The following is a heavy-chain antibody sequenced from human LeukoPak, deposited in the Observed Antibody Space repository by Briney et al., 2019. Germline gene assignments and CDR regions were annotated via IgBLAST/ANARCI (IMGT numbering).Heavy chain of an antibody. D-gene: IGHD2-21*01. Sequence: GGSLRLSCAASGFTFSNYAMTWVRQAPGKGLEWVSAVSGNGASTFYTDSVKGRFSISRDNSKNTVYLQMNSLRAEDTAVYYCAKGKVNHDGALDAWGQGTLVTVSS. CDR1: GFTFSNYA. CDR2: VSGNGAST. CDR3: AKGKVNHDGALDA. V-gene: IGHV3-23*01. J-gene: IGHJ3*01.